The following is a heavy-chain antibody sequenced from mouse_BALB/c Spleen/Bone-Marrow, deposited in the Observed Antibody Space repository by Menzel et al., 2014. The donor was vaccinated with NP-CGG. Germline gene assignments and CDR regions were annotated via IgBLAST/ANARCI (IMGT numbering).Heavy chain of an antibody. Sequence: QVHVKQSGAELVRPGASVKLSCKASGYTFTSYWINWVKQRPGQGLEWIGNIYPSDSYTNYNQKFKDKATLTVDKSSSTAYMQLSSPTSEDSAVYYCTREGYYGSSYVDYWGQGTTPTVSS. CDR2: IYPSDSYT. D-gene: IGHD1-1*01. CDR1: GYTFTSYW. J-gene: IGHJ2*01. CDR3: TREGYYGSSYVDY. V-gene: IGHV1-69*02.